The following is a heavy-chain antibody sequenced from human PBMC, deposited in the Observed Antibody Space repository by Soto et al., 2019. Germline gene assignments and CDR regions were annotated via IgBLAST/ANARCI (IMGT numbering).Heavy chain of an antibody. J-gene: IGHJ4*02. V-gene: IGHV3-48*02. CDR3: ASPAVADKHEFDY. CDR2: ISGSGTSI. Sequence: EVQLVESGGGLVQPGGSLRLSCVASGFTLSSHGLNWVRQSPGKGLEWISYISGSGTSIYYADSVKGRFTVSRDNAKNSLYLQVHSLRDEDTAVYYCASPAVADKHEFDYWGQGTLVTVSS. CDR1: GFTLSSHG. D-gene: IGHD6-19*01.